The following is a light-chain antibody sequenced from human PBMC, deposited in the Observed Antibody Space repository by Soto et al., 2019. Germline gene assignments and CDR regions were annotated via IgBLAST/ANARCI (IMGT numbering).Light chain of an antibody. V-gene: IGKV1-5*03. Sequence: DIQMTQSPSTLSASVGDRVTITCRASQSINSWLAWYQQKPGKAPKVLIYRASSLESGVPSRFSGSGSGTEFTLTISSLQPDDFAIYYCQQYNSYWTFGQGTKVEIK. CDR3: QQYNSYWT. CDR1: QSINSW. CDR2: RAS. J-gene: IGKJ1*01.